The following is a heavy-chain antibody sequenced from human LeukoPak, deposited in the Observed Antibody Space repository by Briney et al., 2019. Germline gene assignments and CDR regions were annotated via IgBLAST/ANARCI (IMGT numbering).Heavy chain of an antibody. J-gene: IGHJ4*02. D-gene: IGHD1-14*01. CDR3: ATGSQPGTTFDY. CDR1: GFTFNDYP. V-gene: IGHV3-43*02. Sequence: GGSLRLSCAASGFTFNDYPMHWVRQAPGKGLEWVSLISGDGSVTYYADSVKGQFTISRDNSKNSLYLQMNSLRLEDTALYYCATGSQPGTTFDYWGQGTLVTASS. CDR2: ISGDGSVT.